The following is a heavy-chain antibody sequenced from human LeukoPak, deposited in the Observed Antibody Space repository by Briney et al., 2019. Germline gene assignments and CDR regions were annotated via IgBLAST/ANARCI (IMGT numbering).Heavy chain of an antibody. J-gene: IGHJ4*02. CDR3: AKDAAYCSSTSCYNIVELSNLDY. V-gene: IGHV3-30*02. CDR1: GFTFSSYG. CDR2: IRYDGSNK. Sequence: PGGSLRLSCAASGFTFSSYGMHWVRQAPGKGLEWVAFIRYDGSNKYYADSVKGRFTISRDNSKNTLYLQMNSLRAEDTAVYYCAKDAAYCSSTSCYNIVELSNLDYWGQGTLVTVSS. D-gene: IGHD2-2*02.